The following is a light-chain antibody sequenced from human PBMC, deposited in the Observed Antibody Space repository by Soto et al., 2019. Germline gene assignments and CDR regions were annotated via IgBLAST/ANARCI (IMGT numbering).Light chain of an antibody. V-gene: IGKV1-5*01. CDR2: DSS. CDR3: QQYSDFLSS. Sequence: DIQMTQSPSTLSASVGDRVTITCRASQSISRSLAWYQQKPGKAPSLLIYDSSSLEGGVPSRFSGSGFGTDFTHTINNLQPADFATYSCQQYSDFLSSFGPGTTVEFK. J-gene: IGKJ3*01. CDR1: QSISRS.